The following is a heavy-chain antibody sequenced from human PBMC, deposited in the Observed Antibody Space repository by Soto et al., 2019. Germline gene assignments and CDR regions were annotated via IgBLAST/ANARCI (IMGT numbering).Heavy chain of an antibody. CDR2: IDWDDDK. J-gene: IGHJ4*02. CDR3: THSGALWATDFDS. Sequence: FGPTLVNPTQTLTLTCTFSGFSLTTNKMSVSWIRQPPGKALEWLARIDWDDDKFYNTSLKTRLTISKDTSKNQVLLTMTDMAPVDTATYYCTHSGALWATDFDSWGQGTLVTVSS. D-gene: IGHD3-10*01. CDR1: GFSLTTNKMS. V-gene: IGHV2-70*12.